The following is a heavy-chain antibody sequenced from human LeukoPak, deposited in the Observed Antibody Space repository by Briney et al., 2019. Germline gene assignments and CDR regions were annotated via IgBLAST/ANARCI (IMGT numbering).Heavy chain of an antibody. Sequence: SETLSLTCTVSGGSISSYYWSWIRQPPGKGLEWIGYIYYSGSTNYNPSLKSRVTISVDTSKNKFSLKLSSVTAADTAVYYCARALRGVIIAFDYWGQGTLVTVSS. CDR2: IYYSGST. J-gene: IGHJ4*02. V-gene: IGHV4-59*08. CDR1: GGSISSYY. CDR3: ARALRGVIIAFDY. D-gene: IGHD3-10*01.